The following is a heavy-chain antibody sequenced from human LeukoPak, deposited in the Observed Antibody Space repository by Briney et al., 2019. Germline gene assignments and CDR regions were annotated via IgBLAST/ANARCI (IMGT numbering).Heavy chain of an antibody. CDR3: ARGACSTTSCYNMYFDL. J-gene: IGHJ4*02. V-gene: IGHV4-31*03. CDR2: IYYSGGT. CDR1: GGSISSGGYY. D-gene: IGHD2-2*02. Sequence: SETLSLTCTVSGGSISSGGYYWSWIRQHPGKGLEWIGYIYYSGGTHYNPSLKSRVTMSVDTSKNQFSLKLNSLTAADTAVYYCARGACSTTSCYNMYFDLWGQGTLVTVSS.